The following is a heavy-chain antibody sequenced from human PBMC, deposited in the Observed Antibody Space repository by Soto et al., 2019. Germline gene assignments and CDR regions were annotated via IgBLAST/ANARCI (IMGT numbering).Heavy chain of an antibody. CDR2: IYYSGST. CDR1: GGSISSGGYY. D-gene: IGHD3-10*01. Sequence: QVQLQESGPGLVKPSQTLSLTCTVSGGSISSGGYYWSWIRQHPGKGLEWIGYIYYSGSTYYNPSLKRRGTISVDTSKHQCSLKQRHVTAADTAVYYCARMVRGNYYYYYGMDVWGQGTTVTVCS. CDR3: ARMVRGNYYYYYGMDV. V-gene: IGHV4-31*03. J-gene: IGHJ6*02.